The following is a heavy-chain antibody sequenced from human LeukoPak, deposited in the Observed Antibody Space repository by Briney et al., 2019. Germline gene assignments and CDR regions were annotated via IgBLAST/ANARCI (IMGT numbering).Heavy chain of an antibody. J-gene: IGHJ4*02. V-gene: IGHV4-34*01. CDR2: INHSGST. CDR1: GGSFSGYY. Sequence: SETLSLTCAVYGGSFSGYYWSWIRQPPGKGLEWIGEINHSGSTNYNPSLKSRVTISVDTSKNQFSLKLSSVTAADTAVYYCARPSGWYRFNYFDYWGQGTPVTVSS. D-gene: IGHD6-19*01. CDR3: ARPSGWYRFNYFDY.